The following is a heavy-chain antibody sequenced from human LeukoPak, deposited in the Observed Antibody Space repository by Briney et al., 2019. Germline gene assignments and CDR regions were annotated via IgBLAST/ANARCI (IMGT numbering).Heavy chain of an antibody. V-gene: IGHV3-20*04. CDR3: ARVLRYCSGGNCYAGVLGYMDV. Sequence: GGSLRLSCAASGFTFDDDGMSWGRQAPGKGLEWVSGINWNAGSTGYADSVKCRFNISGDKAKNPLFVQMTSMRADDTAVYCCARVLRYCSGGNCYAGVLGYMDVWGKGTTVTISS. D-gene: IGHD2-15*01. CDR2: INWNAGST. CDR1: GFTFDDDG. J-gene: IGHJ6*03.